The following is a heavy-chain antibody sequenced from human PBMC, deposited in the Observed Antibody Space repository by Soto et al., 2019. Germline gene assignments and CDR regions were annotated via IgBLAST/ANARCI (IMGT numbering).Heavy chain of an antibody. J-gene: IGHJ6*02. D-gene: IGHD6-6*01. CDR2: IKQDGSEK. Sequence: PGGSLRLSCAASGFTFSSYWMSWVRQAPGKGLEWVANIKQDGSEKYYVDSVKGRFTISRDNAKNSLYLQMNSLRAEDTAVYYCARDQGMYSSSPYYYYYGMDVWGQGTTVTVS. CDR3: ARDQGMYSSSPYYYYYGMDV. CDR1: GFTFSSYW. V-gene: IGHV3-7*01.